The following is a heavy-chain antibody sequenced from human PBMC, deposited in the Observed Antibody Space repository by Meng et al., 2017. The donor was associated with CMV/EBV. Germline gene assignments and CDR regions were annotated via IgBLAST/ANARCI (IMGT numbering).Heavy chain of an antibody. V-gene: IGHV3-48*03. D-gene: IGHD2-8*01. CDR3: ARIFCTTTDCYYDY. J-gene: IGHJ4*02. CDR2: IDTSGNTI. Sequence: GGSLRLSCAASGFAFSSYEMSWFRQTPGKGLEWISYIDTSGNTIYYADSVKGRFTISRDNVKSSLYLLMESLRAEDTAVYYCARIFCTTTDCYYDYWGRGTLVTVSS. CDR1: GFAFSSYE.